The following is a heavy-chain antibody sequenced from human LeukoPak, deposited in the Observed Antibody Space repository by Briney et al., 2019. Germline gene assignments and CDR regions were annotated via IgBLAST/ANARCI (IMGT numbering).Heavy chain of an antibody. CDR2: IIPIFGTA. V-gene: IGHV1-69*05. Sequence: SVKVSCKASGGTFSSYAISWVRQAPGQGLEWMGGIIPIFGTANYAQKFQGRVTITTDESTSTAYMGLSSLRSEDTAVYCCARELGILGAFDIWGQGTMVTVSS. CDR3: ARELGILGAFDI. CDR1: GGTFSSYA. D-gene: IGHD7-27*01. J-gene: IGHJ3*02.